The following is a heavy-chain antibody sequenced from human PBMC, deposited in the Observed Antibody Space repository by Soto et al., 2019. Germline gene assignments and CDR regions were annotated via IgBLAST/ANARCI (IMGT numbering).Heavy chain of an antibody. CDR1: GDAFSSHA. CDR2: IIPIFDAR. D-gene: IGHD3-22*01. V-gene: IGHV1-69*06. CDR3: ARSSTTYYYQSSPYGPDTELDS. J-gene: IGHJ4*02. Sequence: GPSVKVSCNASGDAFSSHARRWVRPAPEQALEWMGGIIPIFDARTYAQKFQGRVTISADKSTKTGYMEWSSLTSEDTAVYYCARSSTTYYYQSSPYGPDTELDSWGQGTLVTIS.